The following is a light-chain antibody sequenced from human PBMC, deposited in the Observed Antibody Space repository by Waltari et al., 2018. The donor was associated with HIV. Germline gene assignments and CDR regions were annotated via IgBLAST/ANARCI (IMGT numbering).Light chain of an antibody. Sequence: SYELTQPLSVSVALGQTARITCGGNNIGSKNVHWYQHKPGLAPVLVIYRDSNRPSGIPERLTASNAGNTATLTSSRAQAGDEADYYCRVWDSSTGVFGGGTKLTVL. CDR1: NIGSKN. CDR3: RVWDSSTGV. CDR2: RDS. J-gene: IGLJ2*01. V-gene: IGLV3-9*01.